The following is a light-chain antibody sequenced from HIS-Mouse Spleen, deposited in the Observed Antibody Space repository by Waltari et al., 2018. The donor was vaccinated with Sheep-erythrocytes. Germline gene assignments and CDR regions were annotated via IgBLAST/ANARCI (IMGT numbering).Light chain of an antibody. V-gene: IGLV2-23*01. CDR1: SSDVGSYNL. CDR2: EGS. J-gene: IGLJ3*02. CDR3: CSYAGSSTPWV. Sequence: QSALTRPASVSGSPGQSITISCPGTSSDVGSYNLVSWYQQHPGKAPKLMIYEGSKRPSGVFNRCSGSKSGNTASLTISGLQAEDEADYYFCSYAGSSTPWVFGGGTKLTVL.